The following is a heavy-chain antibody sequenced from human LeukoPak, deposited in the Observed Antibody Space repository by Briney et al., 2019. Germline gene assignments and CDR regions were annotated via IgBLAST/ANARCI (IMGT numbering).Heavy chain of an antibody. CDR1: GFTFSSYA. D-gene: IGHD3-10*01. CDR2: ISYDGGNK. CDR3: ARSDGYGLVGI. J-gene: IGHJ3*02. Sequence: GRSLRLSCAASGFTFSSYAMHWVRQAPGKGLEWVAVISYDGGNKYYTDSVKGRFTISRDNSKNTLYLQMNSLRAEDTAVYYCARSDGYGLVGIWGQGTMVTVSS. V-gene: IGHV3-30*04.